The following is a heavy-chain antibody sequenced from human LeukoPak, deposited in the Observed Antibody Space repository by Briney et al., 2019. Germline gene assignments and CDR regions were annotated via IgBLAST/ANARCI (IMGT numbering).Heavy chain of an antibody. D-gene: IGHD4-17*01. J-gene: IGHJ6*02. Sequence: GGSLRLSCAASGFTFSNAWMSWVRQAPGKGLEWVGRIKSKTDGGTTDYAAPVKGRFTISRDDSKNTLYLQMNSLKTEDTAVYYCARDDVDYGDNYYGMDVWGQGTTVTVSS. CDR1: GFTFSNAW. V-gene: IGHV3-15*01. CDR2: IKSKTDGGTT. CDR3: ARDDVDYGDNYYGMDV.